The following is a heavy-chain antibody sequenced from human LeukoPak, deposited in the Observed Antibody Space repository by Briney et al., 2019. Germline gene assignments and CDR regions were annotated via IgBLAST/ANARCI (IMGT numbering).Heavy chain of an antibody. J-gene: IGHJ5*02. D-gene: IGHD5-12*01. CDR2: IKRDGSEK. CDR1: GFIFSSYW. CDR3: ARVAYSAYDCPTLLPPCDL. V-gene: IGHV3-7*03. Sequence: GGSLRLSWAASGFIFSSYWMSWVRQAPGKGLEWVANIKRDGSEKYYVDSVKGRFTISRDNAKNSLYLQMNSLRAEDTALYSCARVAYSAYDCPTLLPPCDLGGQGTLVTVST.